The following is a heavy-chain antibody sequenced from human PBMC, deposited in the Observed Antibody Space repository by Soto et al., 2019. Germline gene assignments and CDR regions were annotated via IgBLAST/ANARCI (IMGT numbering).Heavy chain of an antibody. CDR2: IWYDGSNK. D-gene: IGHD6-19*01. CDR3: ARSYSSGWYRFDY. V-gene: IGHV3-33*01. Sequence: QVQLVESGGGVVQPGRSLRLSCAASGFTFSSYGMHWVRQAPGKGLEWVAVIWYDGSNKYYADSVKGRFTISRDNSKNTLYLQMNSLRAEDTAVYYCARSYSSGWYRFDYWGQGTLGTVSS. CDR1: GFTFSSYG. J-gene: IGHJ4*02.